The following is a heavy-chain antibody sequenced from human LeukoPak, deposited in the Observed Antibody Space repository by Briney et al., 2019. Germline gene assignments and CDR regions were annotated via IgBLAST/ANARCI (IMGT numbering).Heavy chain of an antibody. CDR2: IDKDGRKT. V-gene: IGHV3-43*02. J-gene: IGHJ6*02. D-gene: IGHD1-26*01. Sequence: GGSLRLSCAASGFTLGAFAMHWLPQAPGKGLEWVSLIDKDGRKTYYADSVKGRFTISRDNSKHSLYLQMTSLRTEDTALYYCATWASYPSLDVWGQGATVTVSS. CDR3: ATWASYPSLDV. CDR1: GFTLGAFA.